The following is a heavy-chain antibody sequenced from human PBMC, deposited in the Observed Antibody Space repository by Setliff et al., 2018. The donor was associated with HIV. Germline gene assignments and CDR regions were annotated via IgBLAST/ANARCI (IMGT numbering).Heavy chain of an antibody. J-gene: IGHJ3*02. CDR1: GGSISSGGYY. CDR2: IYYSGST. CDR3: ARESRNDFWSGYYRTFDI. D-gene: IGHD3-3*01. V-gene: IGHV4-31*03. Sequence: SETLSLTCTVSGGSISSGGYYWSWIRQHPGKGLEWIGYIYYSGSTYYNPSLKSRVTISVDTSKNQFSLKLSSVTAADTAMYFCARESRNDFWSGYYRTFDIWGQGTRVTVSS.